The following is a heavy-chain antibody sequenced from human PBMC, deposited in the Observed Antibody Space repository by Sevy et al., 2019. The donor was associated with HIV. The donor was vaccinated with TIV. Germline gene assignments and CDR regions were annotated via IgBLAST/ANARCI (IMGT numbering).Heavy chain of an antibody. V-gene: IGHV3-9*01. J-gene: IGHJ3*02. CDR1: GFTFDDYA. D-gene: IGHD3-16*01. Sequence: GGSLRLSCAASGFTFDDYAMHWVRQAPGKGLEWVSGISWNSGSIGYADSVKGRFTISRDNAKNSLYLQMNSLRAEDTAWYYCAKDKLGRPTHAFDIWGQGTMVTVSS. CDR2: ISWNSGSI. CDR3: AKDKLGRPTHAFDI.